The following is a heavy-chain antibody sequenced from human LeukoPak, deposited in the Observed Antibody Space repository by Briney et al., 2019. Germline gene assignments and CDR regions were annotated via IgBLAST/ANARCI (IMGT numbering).Heavy chain of an antibody. J-gene: IGHJ4*02. D-gene: IGHD4-23*01. CDR1: GYSFTSYW. CDR3: ARQIYGGKSGNLQDY. V-gene: IGHV5-51*01. Sequence: GESLKISCKGSGYSFTSYWIGWVRQMPGKGLEWMGIIYPGDSDTRYSPPFEGQVTISADKSITTAYLQWSSLKASDTAMYYCARQIYGGKSGNLQDYWGQGTLVIVSS. CDR2: IYPGDSDT.